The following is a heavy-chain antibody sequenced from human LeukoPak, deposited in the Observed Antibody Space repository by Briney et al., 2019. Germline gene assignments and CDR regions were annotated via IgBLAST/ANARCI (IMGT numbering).Heavy chain of an antibody. CDR1: GGSISSSNW. J-gene: IGHJ5*02. CDR3: ARANVVVPAAYTIDWFDP. Sequence: SGTLSLTCAVSGGSISSSNWWSWVRQPPGKGLEWIGEIYHSGSTNYNPSLKSRVTISVDKSKNQFSLKLSSVTAADTAVYYCARANVVVPAAYTIDWFDPWGQGTLVTVSS. V-gene: IGHV4-4*02. CDR2: IYHSGST. D-gene: IGHD2-2*01.